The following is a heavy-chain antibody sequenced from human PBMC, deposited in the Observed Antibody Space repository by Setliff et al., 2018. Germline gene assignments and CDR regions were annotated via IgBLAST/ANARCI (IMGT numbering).Heavy chain of an antibody. CDR3: ARDVFCSGGSCDNWFDP. Sequence: PGESLKISCATSGFTFRDYSLTWVRQAPGKGLVWVSRITSDGSSTTYADSVKGRFTISRDNAKSTLYLQMNSLRAEDTAVYYCARDVFCSGGSCDNWFDPWGQGTLVTVSS. CDR2: ITSDGSST. J-gene: IGHJ5*02. CDR1: GFTFRDYS. V-gene: IGHV3-74*01. D-gene: IGHD2-15*01.